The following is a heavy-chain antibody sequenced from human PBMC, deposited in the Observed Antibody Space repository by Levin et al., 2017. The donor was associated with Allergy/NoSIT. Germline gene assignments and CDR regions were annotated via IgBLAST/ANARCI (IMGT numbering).Heavy chain of an antibody. Sequence: ASVKVSCKASGYTFTSYGISWVRQAPGQGLEWMGWISAYNGNTNYAQKLQGRVTMTTDTSTSTAYMELRSLRSDDTAVYYCARDPPFSLSSGLYYGMDVWGQGTTVTVSS. CDR1: GYTFTSYG. CDR2: ISAYNGNT. CDR3: ARDPPFSLSSGLYYGMDV. D-gene: IGHD3-22*01. V-gene: IGHV1-18*01. J-gene: IGHJ6*02.